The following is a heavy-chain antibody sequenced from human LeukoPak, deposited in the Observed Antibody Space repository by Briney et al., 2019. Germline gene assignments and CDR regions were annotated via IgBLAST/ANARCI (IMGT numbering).Heavy chain of an antibody. CDR1: GYDFSRYD. Sequence: ASVKVSCKASGYDFSRYDINWVRLAPGQGLEWMGWMNPNNGDTDYAQNFQGRVTMTRDTSMSTAYMELSSLRSEDTAVYYCARDSSGSVRSFDPWGQGTLVTVSS. J-gene: IGHJ5*02. V-gene: IGHV1-8*01. CDR3: ARDSSGSVRSFDP. D-gene: IGHD3-22*01. CDR2: MNPNNGDT.